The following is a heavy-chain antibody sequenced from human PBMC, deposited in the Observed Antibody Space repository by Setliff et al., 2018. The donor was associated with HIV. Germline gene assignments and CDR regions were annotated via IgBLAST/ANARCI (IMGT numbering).Heavy chain of an antibody. J-gene: IGHJ6*02. CDR3: TRDRRGAWFDFQQYYGMDV. CDR1: GFNFATAW. V-gene: IGHV3-74*01. Sequence: PGGSLRLSCEASGFNFATAWMNWVRRAPGKGLEWVSEISGDGTITAYADSVKGRFTISRDNANSTVYLQMNNLRADDTAVYYCTRDRRGAWFDFQQYYGMDVWGQGTTVTVSS. CDR2: ISGDGTIT. D-gene: IGHD2-21*02.